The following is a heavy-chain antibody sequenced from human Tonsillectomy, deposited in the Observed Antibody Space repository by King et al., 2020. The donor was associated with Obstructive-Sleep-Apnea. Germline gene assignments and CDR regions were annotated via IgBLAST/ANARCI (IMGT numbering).Heavy chain of an antibody. V-gene: IGHV4-39*07. J-gene: IGHJ5*02. CDR1: GGSISSSSYY. CDR2: IYYSGST. CDR3: ARDGPNCSGGSCSNWFDP. Sequence: QLQESGPGLVKPSETLSLTCTVSGGSISSSSYYWGWIRQPPGKGLEWIGSIYYSGSTYYNPSLKSRVTISVDTSKNQFSLKRSSLTAADTAVYYCARDGPNCSGGSCSNWFDPWGQGTLVTVSS. D-gene: IGHD2-15*01.